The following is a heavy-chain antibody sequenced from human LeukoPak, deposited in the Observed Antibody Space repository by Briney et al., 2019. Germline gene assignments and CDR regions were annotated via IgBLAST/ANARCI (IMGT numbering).Heavy chain of an antibody. Sequence: PSETLSLTCTVSGGSISSSSHYWGWIRQPPGEGLEWIGNIYYSGSTYYNPSLKSRVTMSVDTSKNQFSLKLSSVTAADTAVYYCARQVAGPYFFDYWGQGTLVTVSS. J-gene: IGHJ4*02. CDR1: GGSISSSSHY. D-gene: IGHD6-19*01. V-gene: IGHV4-39*01. CDR3: ARQVAGPYFFDY. CDR2: IYYSGST.